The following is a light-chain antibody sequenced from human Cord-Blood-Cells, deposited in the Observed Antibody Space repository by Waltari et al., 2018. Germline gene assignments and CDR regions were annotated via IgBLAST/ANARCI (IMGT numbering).Light chain of an antibody. CDR2: DVS. CDR1: TSDVGVSHY. Sequence: SALTQPAYASVSPGQALTLSCTGTTSDVGVSHYVYWYQQHPGKAPKLMIYDVSNRPSGVANRFSGSKSGNTASLTISGLQAEDEADYYCSSYTSSSTDVFGTGTKVIVL. CDR3: SSYTSSSTDV. V-gene: IGLV2-14*01. J-gene: IGLJ1*01.